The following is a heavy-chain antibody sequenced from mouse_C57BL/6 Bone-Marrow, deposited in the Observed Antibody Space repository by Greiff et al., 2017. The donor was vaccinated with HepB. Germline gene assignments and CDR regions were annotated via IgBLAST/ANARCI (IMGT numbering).Heavy chain of an antibody. CDR2: IYPGSGNT. CDR1: GYTFTDYY. CDR3: ARGGIYYAMDY. V-gene: IGHV1-76*01. J-gene: IGHJ4*01. Sequence: VKLMESGAELVRPGASVKLSCKASGYTFTDYYINWVKQRPGQGLEWIARIYPGSGNTYYNEKFKGKATLTADKSSSTAYKQLSSLTSEDSAVYFCARGGIYYAMDYGGWGTGVTVTA.